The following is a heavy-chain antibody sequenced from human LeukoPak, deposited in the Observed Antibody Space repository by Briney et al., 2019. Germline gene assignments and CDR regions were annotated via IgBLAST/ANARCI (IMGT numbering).Heavy chain of an antibody. CDR2: INHSGST. Sequence: SETLSLTCAVYGGSFSGYYWSWIRQPPGKGLEWIGEINHSGSTNYNSSLKSRVTISVDTSKNQFSLKLSSVTAADTAVYYCARVHYYDSSGYYPFDYWGQGTLVTVSS. CDR3: ARVHYYDSSGYYPFDY. D-gene: IGHD3-22*01. J-gene: IGHJ4*02. CDR1: GGSFSGYY. V-gene: IGHV4-34*01.